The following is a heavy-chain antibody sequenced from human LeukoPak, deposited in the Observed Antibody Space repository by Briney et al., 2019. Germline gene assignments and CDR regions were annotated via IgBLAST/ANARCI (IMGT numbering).Heavy chain of an antibody. D-gene: IGHD3-3*01. J-gene: IGHJ4*02. CDR3: VTDGTLDDLWY. CDR1: GIIFSNAW. V-gene: IGHV3-15*01. CDR2: IKRKTDGVTT. Sequence: GGSLRLSCAASGIIFSNAWMSWVRQAPGRGLEWVGRIKRKTDGVTTDYAAPVKGRFTISRDDSKNTLYLQMNSLKIEDTAVYYCVTDGTLDDLWYWGQGTLVTVSS.